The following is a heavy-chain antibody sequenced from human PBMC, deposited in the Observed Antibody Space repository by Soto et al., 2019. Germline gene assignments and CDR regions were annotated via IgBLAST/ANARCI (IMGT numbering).Heavy chain of an antibody. V-gene: IGHV1-18*01. J-gene: IGHJ6*02. Sequence: QVQLVQSGAEVKKPGASVKVSCKASGYTFTSYGISWVRQGPGQGLEWMGWISAYNGNTNYAQKLQGRVTMTTDTSTSTAYMELRSLRSDDTAVYYCARVYHCGRDCYLYYYYGMDVWGQGTTVTVSS. CDR2: ISAYNGNT. CDR3: ARVYHCGRDCYLYYYYGMDV. CDR1: GYTFTSYG. D-gene: IGHD2-21*02.